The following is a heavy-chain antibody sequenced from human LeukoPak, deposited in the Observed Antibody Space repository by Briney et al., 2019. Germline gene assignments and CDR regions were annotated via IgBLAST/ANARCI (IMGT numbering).Heavy chain of an antibody. CDR1: GFTFSSYW. V-gene: IGHV3-7*01. D-gene: IGHD6-19*01. CDR2: IKQDGSEK. J-gene: IGHJ3*02. CDR3: ARDLKPSIAVAGIDAFDI. Sequence: PGGSLRLSCAASGFTFSSYWMSWVRQAPGKGLECVANIKQDGSEKYYVDSVKGRFTISRDNAKNSLYLQMNSLRAEDTAVYYCARDLKPSIAVAGIDAFDIWGQGTMVTVSS.